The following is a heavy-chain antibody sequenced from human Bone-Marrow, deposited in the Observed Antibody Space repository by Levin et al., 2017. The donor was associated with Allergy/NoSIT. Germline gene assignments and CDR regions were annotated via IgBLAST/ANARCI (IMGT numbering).Heavy chain of an antibody. Sequence: ASVKVSCAASGFTVGNNYMSWVRQAPGKGLEWVSLMYSGGTTSYANSVTGRFTISRHSSKNTLYLQMDSLRVEDTAVYYCAGGPSRGYWGQGTLVTVSS. CDR2: MYSGGTT. J-gene: IGHJ4*02. CDR1: GFTVGNNY. CDR3: AGGPSRGY. D-gene: IGHD3-16*01. V-gene: IGHV3-53*01.